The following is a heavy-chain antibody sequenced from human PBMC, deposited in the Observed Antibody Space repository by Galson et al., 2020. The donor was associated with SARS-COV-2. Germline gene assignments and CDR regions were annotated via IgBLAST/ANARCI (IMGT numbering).Heavy chain of an antibody. CDR1: GGSFRGNS. D-gene: IGHD1-1*01. CDR3: ARGNWTDAFDI. V-gene: IGHV4-34*01. CDR2: INHSGRT. J-gene: IGHJ3*02. Sequence: ETSETLSFTCDVYGGSFRGNSWTWIRQPQGKGPEWIGEINHSGRTNYTPSPKSRVTISVDTSQNQFSLKLSSVTAADTAVYYCARGNWTDAFDIWGQGTMVTVSS.